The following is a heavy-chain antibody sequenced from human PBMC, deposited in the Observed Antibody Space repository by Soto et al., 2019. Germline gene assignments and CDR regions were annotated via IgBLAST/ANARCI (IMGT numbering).Heavy chain of an antibody. CDR1: GFTFSDYY. Sequence: GGSLRLSCAASGFTFSDYYMSWIRQAPGKGLEWVSYISSSSSYTNYADSVKGRFTISRDNAKNSLYLQMNSLRAEDTAVYYCARVKDGGGPFDYWGQGTLVTVSS. D-gene: IGHD2-15*01. J-gene: IGHJ4*02. V-gene: IGHV3-11*06. CDR2: ISSSSSYT. CDR3: ARVKDGGGPFDY.